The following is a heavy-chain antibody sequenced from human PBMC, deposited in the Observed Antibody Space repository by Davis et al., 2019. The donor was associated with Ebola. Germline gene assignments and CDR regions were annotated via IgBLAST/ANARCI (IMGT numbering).Heavy chain of an antibody. J-gene: IGHJ6*02. CDR1: GFNFSHYA. D-gene: IGHD2/OR15-2a*01. CDR2: ISNLAMKT. V-gene: IGHV3-23*01. CDR3: ADPLSSV. Sequence: PGGSLRLSSVGSGFNFSHYAMGWVRQIPGRGLECVSVISNLAMKTFYSDSVQGRFIISRDNSKSIVSLQMNNLRVDDTAIYYCADPLSSVWGQGTTVTVS.